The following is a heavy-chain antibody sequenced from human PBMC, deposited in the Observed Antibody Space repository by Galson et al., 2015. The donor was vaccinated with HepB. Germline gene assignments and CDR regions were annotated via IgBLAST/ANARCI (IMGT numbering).Heavy chain of an antibody. CDR2: ISYDGSNK. V-gene: IGHV3-30*18. CDR1: GFTFSSSG. Sequence: SLRLSCAASGFTFSSSGMHWVRQAPGKGLEWVAVISYDGSNKYYGDSMKGRFTISRDNSKNTVYLQMNSLGAEDTAIYYCVKEGPDGTSRFDFWGQGTLVTVAS. CDR3: VKEGPDGTSRFDF. D-gene: IGHD1-1*01. J-gene: IGHJ4*02.